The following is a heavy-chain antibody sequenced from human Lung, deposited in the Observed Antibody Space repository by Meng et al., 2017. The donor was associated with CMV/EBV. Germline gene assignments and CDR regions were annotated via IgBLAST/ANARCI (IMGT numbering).Heavy chain of an antibody. CDR2: ITPSSGGT. J-gene: IGHJ4*02. Sequence: LAQSGVGVKTPGAPVTVSCKASGYTFTGYDMHWLRQAPGQGLEWAGRITPSSGGTTYAQKFQGRVTMTRDTSISTAYMELSSLRSDDAAIYYCVRANLGSADYWGQGTLVTVSS. CDR1: GYTFTGYD. D-gene: IGHD7-27*01. CDR3: VRANLGSADY. V-gene: IGHV1-2*06.